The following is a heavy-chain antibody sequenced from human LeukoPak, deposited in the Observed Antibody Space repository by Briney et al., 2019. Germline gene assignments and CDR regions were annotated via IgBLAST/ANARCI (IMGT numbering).Heavy chain of an antibody. J-gene: IGHJ4*02. CDR3: ARDRSPTVTTRIFDY. CDR1: GGSISSGDYH. Sequence: SQTLSLTCTVSGGSISSGDYHWSWIRQPPGKGLEWIGYTYYSGSTYYNPSLKSRVTISVDTSKNQFSLKLSSVTAADTAVYYCARDRSPTVTTRIFDYWGQGTLVTVSS. CDR2: TYYSGST. V-gene: IGHV4-30-4*01. D-gene: IGHD4-17*01.